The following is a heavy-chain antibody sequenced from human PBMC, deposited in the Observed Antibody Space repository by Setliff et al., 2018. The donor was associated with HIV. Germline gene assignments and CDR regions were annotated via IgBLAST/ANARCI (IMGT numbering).Heavy chain of an antibody. V-gene: IGHV4-61*02. J-gene: IGHJ4*02. CDR1: GGSISSGSYY. CDR3: ARTYYNFWSGYNSDYFDY. Sequence: SETLSLTCTVSGGSISSGSYYWSWIRQPAGKGLEWIGRIYTSGSTNYNPSLKSRVTISVDTSKNQFSLKLSSVTAADTAVYYCARTYYNFWSGYNSDYFDYWGQGTLVTVSS. D-gene: IGHD3-3*01. CDR2: IYTSGST.